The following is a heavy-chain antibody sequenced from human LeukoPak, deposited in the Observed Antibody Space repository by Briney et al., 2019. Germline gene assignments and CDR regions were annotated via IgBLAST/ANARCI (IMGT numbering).Heavy chain of an antibody. V-gene: IGHV1-2*02. J-gene: IGHJ6*02. CDR2: INPNSGGT. CDR3: ARDVAAAGSDYYYYGMDV. CDR1: GYTFTRYY. D-gene: IGHD6-13*01. Sequence: GASVKVSCKASGYTFTRYYMHWVRQAPGQGLEWMGWINPNSGGTNYAQKFQGRVTMTRDTSISTAYMELSRLRSDDTAVYYCARDVAAAGSDYYYYGMDVWGQGTTVTVSS.